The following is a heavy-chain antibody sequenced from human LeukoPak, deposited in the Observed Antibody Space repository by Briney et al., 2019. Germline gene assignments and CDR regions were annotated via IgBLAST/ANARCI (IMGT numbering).Heavy chain of an antibody. CDR2: INSDGSST. V-gene: IGHV3-74*01. Sequence: GGSLRLSCAASGFTFSGYAMSWVRQAPGKGLVWVSRINSDGSSTSYADSVKGRFTISRDNAKNTLYLQMNSLRAEDTAVYYCARVVGSSGYYSDYFDYWGQGTLVTVSS. D-gene: IGHD3-22*01. CDR3: ARVVGSSGYYSDYFDY. J-gene: IGHJ4*02. CDR1: GFTFSGYA.